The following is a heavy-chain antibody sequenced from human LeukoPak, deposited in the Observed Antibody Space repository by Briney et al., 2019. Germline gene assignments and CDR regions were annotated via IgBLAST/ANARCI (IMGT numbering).Heavy chain of an antibody. D-gene: IGHD3-10*01. CDR3: ARVWYGSGSYPFGAFDI. J-gene: IGHJ3*02. CDR1: GYTFTSYY. Sequence: GASVKVSCKASGYTFTSYYMHWVRQAPGQGLEWMGWISAYNGNTNYAQKLQGRVTMTTDTSTSTAYMELRSLRSDDTAVYYCARVWYGSGSYPFGAFDIWGQGTMVTVSS. CDR2: ISAYNGNT. V-gene: IGHV1-18*04.